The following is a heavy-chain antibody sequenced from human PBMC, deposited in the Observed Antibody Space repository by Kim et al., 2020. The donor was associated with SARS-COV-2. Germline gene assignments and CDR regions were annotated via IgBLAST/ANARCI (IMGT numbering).Heavy chain of an antibody. J-gene: IGHJ4*02. CDR3: ARVRDIVVVPAAIGY. Sequence: SETLSLTCAVYGGSFSGYYWSWIRQPPGKGLEWIGEINHSGSTNYNPYLKSRVTISVDTSKNQFSLKLSSVTAADTAVYYCARVRDIVVVPAAIGYWGQGTLVTVSS. D-gene: IGHD2-2*01. V-gene: IGHV4-34*01. CDR1: GGSFSGYY. CDR2: INHSGST.